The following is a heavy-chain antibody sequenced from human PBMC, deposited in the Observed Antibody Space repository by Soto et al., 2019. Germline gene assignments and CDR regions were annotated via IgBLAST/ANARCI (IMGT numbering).Heavy chain of an antibody. CDR2: ISYDGSNK. Sequence: PGGSLRLSCAASGFTFSSYGMHWVRQAPGKGLEWVAVISYDGSNKYYADSVKGRFTISRDNSKNTLYLQMNSLRAEDTAVYYCAKEYSLVPYYYYGMDVWGQGTTVTVSS. CDR3: AKEYSLVPYYYYGMDV. D-gene: IGHD6-13*01. J-gene: IGHJ6*02. V-gene: IGHV3-30*18. CDR1: GFTFSSYG.